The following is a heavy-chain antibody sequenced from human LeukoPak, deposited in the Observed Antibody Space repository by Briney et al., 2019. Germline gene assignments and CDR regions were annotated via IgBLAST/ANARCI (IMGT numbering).Heavy chain of an antibody. D-gene: IGHD3-22*01. V-gene: IGHV3-23*01. J-gene: IGHJ4*02. CDR1: GFTFSSYG. Sequence: GGSLRLSCAASGFTFSSYGMHWVRQAPGKGLEWVSAISGSGGSTYYADSVKGRFTISRDNSKNTLYLQMNSLRAEDTAVYYCAGNYDSSGYYPSYFDYWGQGTLVTVSS. CDR3: AGNYDSSGYYPSYFDY. CDR2: ISGSGGST.